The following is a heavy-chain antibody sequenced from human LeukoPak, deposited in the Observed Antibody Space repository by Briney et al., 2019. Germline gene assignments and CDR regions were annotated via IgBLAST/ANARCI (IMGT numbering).Heavy chain of an antibody. Sequence: SVKVSCKASGGTFSSYAISWVRQAPGQGLEWMGGIIPIFGTANYAQKFQGRVTITTDESTSTAYMELSSLRSEDTAVYYCARFQVGTNGASPRFDPWGQGTLVTVSS. CDR2: IIPIFGTA. CDR1: GGTFSSYA. D-gene: IGHD2-8*01. V-gene: IGHV1-69*05. CDR3: ARFQVGTNGASPRFDP. J-gene: IGHJ5*02.